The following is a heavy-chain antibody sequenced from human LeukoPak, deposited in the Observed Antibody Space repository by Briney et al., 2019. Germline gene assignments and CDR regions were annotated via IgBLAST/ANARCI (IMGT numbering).Heavy chain of an antibody. CDR3: ARDHVEMATISRPRNIYFDY. V-gene: IGHV4-61*02. D-gene: IGHD5-24*01. J-gene: IGHJ4*02. CDR1: GVSISSGTNY. Sequence: PSQTLTLTCTASGVSISSGTNYWSWIRQPAGKGLEWIGRIYTSGSTNYDPSLKSRVTISVDTSKNQFSLKLSSVTAADTAVYYCARDHVEMATISRPRNIYFDYWGQGTLVTVSS. CDR2: IYTSGST.